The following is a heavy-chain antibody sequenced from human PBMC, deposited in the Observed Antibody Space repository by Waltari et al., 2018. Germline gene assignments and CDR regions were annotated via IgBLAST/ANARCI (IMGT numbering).Heavy chain of an antibody. V-gene: IGHV4-59*03. D-gene: IGHD3-10*01. CDR2: IHYSGST. CDR1: GGPFSTYY. CDR3: VTGIQLWFGFDS. Sequence: QVQLQESGPGLVKPSEPLSLTCTVPGGPFSTYYWSWIRQPPGKGLEWIGYIHYSGSTKYNHSLKSRVTISIDTSRNQFSLKLNSMTAADTAVYYCVTGIQLWFGFDSWGQGTLVTVSS. J-gene: IGHJ4*02.